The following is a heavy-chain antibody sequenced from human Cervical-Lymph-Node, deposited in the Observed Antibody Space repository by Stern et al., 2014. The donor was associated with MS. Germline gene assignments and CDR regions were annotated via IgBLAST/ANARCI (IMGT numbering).Heavy chain of an antibody. CDR3: ARPGDDTAKYGLDV. Sequence: VQLLQPGAEVKKPGESLKISCKGSGYSFATYWIGWVRQMPGKGLECMGIIYPGDSDTRYSPSFQGQVTISADKSISTPYLHWSSLKASDTAMYYCARPGDDTAKYGLDVWGQGTTVTVSS. CDR2: IYPGDSDT. V-gene: IGHV5-51*03. D-gene: IGHD5-18*01. J-gene: IGHJ6*02. CDR1: GYSFATYW.